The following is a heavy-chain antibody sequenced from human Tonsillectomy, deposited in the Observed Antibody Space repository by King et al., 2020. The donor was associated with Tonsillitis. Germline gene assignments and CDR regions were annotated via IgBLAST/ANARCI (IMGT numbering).Heavy chain of an antibody. Sequence: VQLVESGGGVVQPGRSLRLSCAASGFTFSSYGMHWVRQAPGKGLVWVAVISYDGSNKYYADSVKGRFTISRDNSKNTLYLQMNSLRAEDTAVYYCAKERLLAYWGQGTLVTVSS. D-gene: IGHD6-25*01. CDR2: ISYDGSNK. J-gene: IGHJ4*02. V-gene: IGHV3-30*18. CDR1: GFTFSSYG. CDR3: AKERLLAY.